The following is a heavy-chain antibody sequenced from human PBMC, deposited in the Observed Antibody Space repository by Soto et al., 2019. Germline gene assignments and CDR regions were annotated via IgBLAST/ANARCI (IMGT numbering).Heavy chain of an antibody. CDR3: ARGMVRGVQETYYYYGMDV. V-gene: IGHV4-59*01. CDR1: CGSISSYY. J-gene: IGHJ6*02. CDR2: IYYSGST. D-gene: IGHD3-10*01. Sequence: SETLSLTCTVSCGSISSYYWSWIRQPPGKGLEWIGYIYYSGSTNYNPSLKSRVTISVDTSKNQFSLKLSSVTAADTAVYYCARGMVRGVQETYYYYGMDVWGQGTTVTVSS.